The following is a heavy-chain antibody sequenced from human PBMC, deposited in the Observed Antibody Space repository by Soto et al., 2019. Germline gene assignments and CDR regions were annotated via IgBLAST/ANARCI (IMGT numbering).Heavy chain of an antibody. CDR3: AKDQPPGSSSWYDAFDI. V-gene: IGHV3-23*01. J-gene: IGHJ3*02. CDR2: ISGSGGST. D-gene: IGHD6-13*01. Sequence: GGSLRLSCAASGFTFSSYAMSWVRQAPGKGLEWVSAISGSGGSTYYADSVKGRFTISRDNSKNTLYPQMNSLRAEDTAVYYCAKDQPPGSSSWYDAFDIWGQGTMVTVSS. CDR1: GFTFSSYA.